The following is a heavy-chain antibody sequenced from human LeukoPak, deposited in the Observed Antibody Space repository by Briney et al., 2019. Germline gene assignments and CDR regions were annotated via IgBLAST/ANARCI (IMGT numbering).Heavy chain of an antibody. CDR1: GASISSYY. V-gene: IGHV4-59*08. D-gene: IGHD2-21*02. J-gene: IGHJ4*02. CDR3: AAVVVSGTPYFDY. Sequence: PSETLSLTCTVSGASISSYYWSWIRQPPGKGLESIGYVSYSGSTNYNPSLKSRVTISVDTSKSQFSLKLNSVTAADTAVYYCAAVVVSGTPYFDYWGQGTLVTVSS. CDR2: VSYSGST.